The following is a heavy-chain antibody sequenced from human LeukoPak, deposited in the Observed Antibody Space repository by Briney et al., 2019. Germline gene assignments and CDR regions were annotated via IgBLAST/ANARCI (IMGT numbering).Heavy chain of an antibody. Sequence: ASVKVSCKASVYTFTGYHMHWVRQPPAQGLEWMGWINPNSGGTNYAQKFQGRVTMTRDTSISTAYMELSRLRSDDTAVYYCAREGSIAVAFDYWGQGTLVTVSS. J-gene: IGHJ4*02. CDR2: INPNSGGT. CDR1: VYTFTGYH. V-gene: IGHV1-2*02. CDR3: AREGSIAVAFDY. D-gene: IGHD6-19*01.